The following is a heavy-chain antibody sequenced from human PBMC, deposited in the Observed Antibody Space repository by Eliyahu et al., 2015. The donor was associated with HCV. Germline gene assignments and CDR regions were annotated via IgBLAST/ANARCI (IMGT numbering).Heavy chain of an antibody. CDR2: ISGRSNNT. CDR3: ARGDYGDYGVDWYFDL. D-gene: IGHD4-17*01. V-gene: IGHV3-11*06. J-gene: IGHJ2*01. CDR1: GFTXSAYY. Sequence: QVQLVESGGGLVKPGGSLRLSCVASGFTXSAYYMNWIRQAPGKGLEWVSYISGRSNNTNYADSVKGRFTISRDNAKNSLYLQMNSLRAEDTAVYYCARGDYGDYGVDWYFDLWGRGTLVTVSS.